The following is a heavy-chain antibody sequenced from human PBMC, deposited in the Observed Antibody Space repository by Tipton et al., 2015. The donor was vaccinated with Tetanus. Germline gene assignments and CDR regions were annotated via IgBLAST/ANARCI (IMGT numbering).Heavy chain of an antibody. CDR2: ISSSSSTI. D-gene: IGHD3-22*01. CDR1: GFTFSSYS. CDR3: ARSKYYYDSSGYYRAFDY. J-gene: IGHJ4*02. Sequence: SLRLSCAASGFTFSSYSMNWVRQAPGKGLEWVSYISSSSSTIYYADSVKGRFTISRDNAKNSLYLQMNSLRDEDTAVYYCARSKYYYDSSGYYRAFDYWGQGTLVTVSS. V-gene: IGHV3-48*02.